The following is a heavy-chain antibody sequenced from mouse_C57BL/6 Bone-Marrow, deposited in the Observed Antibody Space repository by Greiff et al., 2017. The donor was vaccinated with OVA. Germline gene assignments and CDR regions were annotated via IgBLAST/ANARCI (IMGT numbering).Heavy chain of an antibody. J-gene: IGHJ3*01. Sequence: EVQLVESGGGLVQPGGSLSLSCAASGFTFTDYYMSWVRQPPGKALEWLGFIRNKANGYTTEYSASVKGRFTISRDNSQSILYLQMNARRAEDSATYYCARLDYDEGFAYWGQGTLVTVSA. CDR3: ARLDYDEGFAY. D-gene: IGHD2-4*01. CDR1: GFTFTDYY. V-gene: IGHV7-3*01. CDR2: IRNKANGYTT.